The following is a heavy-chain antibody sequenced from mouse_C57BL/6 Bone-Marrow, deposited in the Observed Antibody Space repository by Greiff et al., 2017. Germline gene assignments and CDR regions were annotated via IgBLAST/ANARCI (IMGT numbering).Heavy chain of an antibody. D-gene: IGHD2-4*01. CDR3: ATYYDYDEFAY. Sequence: QVQLQQSGAELARPGASVKLSCKASGYTFTSYGISWVKQRTGQGLEWIGESYPRSGNTYYNEKFKGKATLTADKSSSTAYMELRSLTSEDSAVYFCATYYDYDEFAYWGQGTLVTVSA. CDR2: SYPRSGNT. CDR1: GYTFTSYG. V-gene: IGHV1-81*01. J-gene: IGHJ3*01.